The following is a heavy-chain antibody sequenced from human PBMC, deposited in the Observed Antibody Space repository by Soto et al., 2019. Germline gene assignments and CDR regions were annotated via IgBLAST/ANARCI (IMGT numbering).Heavy chain of an antibody. J-gene: IGHJ5*02. CDR2: MYYSGTT. D-gene: IGHD1-1*01. Sequence: QLQLQESGPGLVKPSETLSLTCTVSGGSISSSSYFWGWIRQPPGKGLEWIGSMYYSGTTYYNPSLNRRFTLPGAASRTQFALNAGPATAPDTALYYRARPAERTTRPLNCFDPWGAGTLVTVSS. V-gene: IGHV4-39*01. CDR3: ARPAERTTRPLNCFDP. CDR1: GGSISSSSYF.